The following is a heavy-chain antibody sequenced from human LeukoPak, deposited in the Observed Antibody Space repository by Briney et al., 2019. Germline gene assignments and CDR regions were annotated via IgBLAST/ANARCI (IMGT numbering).Heavy chain of an antibody. V-gene: IGHV4-39*02. CDR2: IYYSGST. Sequence: PSETLSLTCIVPGGSISSISSNNYHWGWIRQPPGKGLEWIGSIYYSGSTYYNPSLKSRVTISVDTSKNQFSLKLSSVTAADTALYYCAREMGVVTAHGIDVWGQGTTVTVSS. J-gene: IGHJ6*02. D-gene: IGHD4-23*01. CDR1: GGSISSISSNNYH. CDR3: AREMGVVTAHGIDV.